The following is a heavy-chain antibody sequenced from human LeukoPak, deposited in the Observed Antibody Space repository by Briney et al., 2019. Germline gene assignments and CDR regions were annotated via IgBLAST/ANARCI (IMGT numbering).Heavy chain of an antibody. CDR1: GDSISTSNSY. CDR2: IYYSGST. V-gene: IGHV4-39*07. Sequence: SETLSLTCTVSGDSISTSNSYWGWIRQPPGKGLEWIGSIYYSGSTYYNPSLKSRVTISVDTSKNQFSLKLSSVTATDTAVYYCARAGDSSGWYYFDYWGQGTLVTVSS. J-gene: IGHJ4*02. D-gene: IGHD6-19*01. CDR3: ARAGDSSGWYYFDY.